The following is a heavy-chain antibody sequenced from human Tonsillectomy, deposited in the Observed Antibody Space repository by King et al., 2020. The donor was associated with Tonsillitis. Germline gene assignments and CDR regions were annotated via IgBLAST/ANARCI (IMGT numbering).Heavy chain of an antibody. CDR3: ARDSSSWSGHGDFDY. D-gene: IGHD6-13*01. CDR2: INQDGSEK. Sequence: VQLVESGGGLVQPGGSLRLSCAASGFTFSSYWMSWVRQAPGKGLEWVANINQDGSEKYYVDSVKGRFTISRDNAKNSLYLQMNSLRAEDTAVYYCARDSSSWSGHGDFDYWGQGTLVTVSS. CDR1: GFTFSSYW. J-gene: IGHJ4*02. V-gene: IGHV3-7*03.